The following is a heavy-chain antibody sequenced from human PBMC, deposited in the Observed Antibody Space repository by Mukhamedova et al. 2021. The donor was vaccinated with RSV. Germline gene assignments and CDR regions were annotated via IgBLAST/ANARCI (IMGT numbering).Heavy chain of an antibody. D-gene: IGHD5-24*01. J-gene: IGHJ3*01. Sequence: AEYMGGRFTISRDNAKNSLYLQMNSLRDEDTALYYCARSVRWLQPPSNGFDFWGQGTMVTVSS. V-gene: IGHV3-21*06. CDR3: ARSVRWLQPPSNGFDF.